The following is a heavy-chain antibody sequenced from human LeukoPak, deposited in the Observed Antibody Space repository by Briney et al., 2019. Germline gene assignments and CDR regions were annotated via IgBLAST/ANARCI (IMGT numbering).Heavy chain of an antibody. CDR3: AKSWRPRRWPDSFDP. CDR2: IYYRGDI. Sequence: SETLSLTCSVSDGSIRTYYWSWIRQSPGQGLEWIGNIYYRGDINYNPSLKSRVIISIDTSKNQFSLKVTSLTAADTAVYYCAKSWRPRRWPDSFDPWGQGTLVTVSS. V-gene: IGHV4-59*03. J-gene: IGHJ5*02. D-gene: IGHD5-24*01. CDR1: DGSIRTYY.